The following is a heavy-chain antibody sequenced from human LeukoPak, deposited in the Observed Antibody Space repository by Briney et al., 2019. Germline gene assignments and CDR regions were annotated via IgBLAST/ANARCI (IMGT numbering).Heavy chain of an antibody. J-gene: IGHJ4*02. D-gene: IGHD6-6*01. CDR3: ARGATGIAARDLDY. CDR2: INHSGST. Sequence: SETLSLTCTVSGGSIGNSNYYWSWIRQPPGKGLEWIGEINHSGSTNYNPSLESRVTISLDTSKNQFSLRLSSVTAADTAVYYCARGATGIAARDLDYWGQGTLVTVSS. V-gene: IGHV4-39*07. CDR1: GGSIGNSNYY.